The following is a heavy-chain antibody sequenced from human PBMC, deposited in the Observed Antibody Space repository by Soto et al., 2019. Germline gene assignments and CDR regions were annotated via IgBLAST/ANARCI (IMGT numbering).Heavy chain of an antibody. CDR3: ARGNCSSTSCYLNYGMDV. D-gene: IGHD2-2*01. CDR1: GGTFSSYA. CDR2: IIRIFGTA. Sequence: QVQLVQSGAEVKKPGSSVKVSCKASGGTFSSYAISWVRQAPGQGLEWMGGIIRIFGTANYAQKFQGRVTITADESTSTAYMELSSLRSEDTAVYYCARGNCSSTSCYLNYGMDVWGQGTTVTVSS. J-gene: IGHJ6*02. V-gene: IGHV1-69*01.